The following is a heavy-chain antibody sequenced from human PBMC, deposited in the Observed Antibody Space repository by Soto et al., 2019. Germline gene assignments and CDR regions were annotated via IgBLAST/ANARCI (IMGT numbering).Heavy chain of an antibody. CDR2: ISYDGSNK. V-gene: IGHV3-30*18. D-gene: IGHD5-12*01. J-gene: IGHJ4*02. CDR3: AKVRSWLQLQSLDY. Sequence: PGGSLRLSCAASGFTFSSYGMHWVRQAPGKGLEWVAVISYDGSNKYYADSVKGRFTISRDNSKNTLYLQMNSLRAEDTAVYYCAKVRSWLQLQSLDYWGQGTLVTVSS. CDR1: GFTFSSYG.